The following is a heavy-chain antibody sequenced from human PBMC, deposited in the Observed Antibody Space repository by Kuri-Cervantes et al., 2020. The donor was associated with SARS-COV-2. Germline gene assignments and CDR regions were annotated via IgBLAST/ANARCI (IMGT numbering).Heavy chain of an antibody. V-gene: IGHV4-34*01. CDR2: ISHSGST. CDR3: ARGVPVRGSIPVGAGTFDY. D-gene: IGHD3-16*01. CDR1: GGSFSGYY. J-gene: IGHJ4*02. Sequence: GSLRLSCAVYGGSFSGYYWSWIRQSPGKGLEWIGEISHSGSTNYNPSLKSRVTMSVDTSKNQFSLKLSSVTAADTAVYYCARGVPVRGSIPVGAGTFDYWGQGTLVTVSS.